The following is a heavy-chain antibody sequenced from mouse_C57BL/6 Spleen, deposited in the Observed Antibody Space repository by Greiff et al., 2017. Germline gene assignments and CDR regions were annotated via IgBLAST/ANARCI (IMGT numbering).Heavy chain of an antibody. D-gene: IGHD1-1*01. CDR1: GYSITSGYY. CDR2: ISYDGSN. Sequence: ESGPGLVKPSQSLSLTCSVTGYSITSGYYWNWIRQFPGNKLEWMGYISYDGSNNYNPSLKNRISITRDTSKNQFFLKLNSVTTEDTATYYCAREVLRFYYFDYWGQGTTLTVSS. J-gene: IGHJ2*01. CDR3: AREVLRFYYFDY. V-gene: IGHV3-6*01.